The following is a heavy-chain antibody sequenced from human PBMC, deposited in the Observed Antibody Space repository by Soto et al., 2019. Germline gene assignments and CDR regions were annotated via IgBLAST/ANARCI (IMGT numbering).Heavy chain of an antibody. D-gene: IGHD6-13*01. J-gene: IGHJ4*02. CDR2: ISGSGGST. Sequence: GSLKPPFATPGIPLCSHAQKLGPPAPRKGAGVVSAISGSGGSTYHQDSVKGRFTISRDNSKNTLYLQMNSLRAEDTAVYYCAKGPAAGTGKPDYWGQGTLVTVSS. CDR1: GIPLCSHA. V-gene: IGHV3-23*01. CDR3: AKGPAAGTGKPDY.